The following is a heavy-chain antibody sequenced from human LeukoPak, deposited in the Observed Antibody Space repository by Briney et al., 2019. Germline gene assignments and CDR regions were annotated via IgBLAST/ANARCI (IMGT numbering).Heavy chain of an antibody. D-gene: IGHD6-13*01. V-gene: IGHV4-34*01. CDR3: ARFSGIAAVDY. CDR2: INHSGST. Sequence: ETLSLTCAVYGGSFSGYYWSWIRQPPGKGLEWIGEINHSGSTNYNPSLKSRVTISVDTSKNQFSLKLSSVTAADTAVYYCARFSGIAAVDYWGQGTLVTVSS. J-gene: IGHJ4*02. CDR1: GGSFSGYY.